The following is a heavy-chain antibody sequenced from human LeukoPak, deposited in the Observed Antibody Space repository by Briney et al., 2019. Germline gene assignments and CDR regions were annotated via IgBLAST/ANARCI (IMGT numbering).Heavy chain of an antibody. V-gene: IGHV3-23*01. CDR1: GFTFSSYA. Sequence: PGGSLRLSCAASGFTFSSYAMSWVRQAPGKGLEWVSAISGSGGSTYYADSVKGRFTISRDNSKNTLFLQMNSLRAEDTAIYYCAKGSGSIAVDNPCVYWGPGTLVTVSS. J-gene: IGHJ4*02. CDR3: AKGSGSIAVDNPCVY. CDR2: ISGSGGST. D-gene: IGHD6-19*01.